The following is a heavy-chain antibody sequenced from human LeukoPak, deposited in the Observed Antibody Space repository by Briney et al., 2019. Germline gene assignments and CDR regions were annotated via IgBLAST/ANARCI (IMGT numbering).Heavy chain of an antibody. Sequence: SETLSLTCTVSGYSISSGYYWGWIRQPPGKGLEWIGSIYHSGSTYYNPSLKSRVTISVDTSKNQFSLKLSSVTAADTAVYYCARDRRGYGGYFDYWGQGTLVTVSS. CDR3: ARDRRGYGGYFDY. V-gene: IGHV4-38-2*02. CDR1: GYSISSGYY. D-gene: IGHD4-23*01. J-gene: IGHJ4*02. CDR2: IYHSGST.